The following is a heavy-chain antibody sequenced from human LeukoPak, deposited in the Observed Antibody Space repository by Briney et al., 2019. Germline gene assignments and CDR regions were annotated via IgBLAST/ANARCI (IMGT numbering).Heavy chain of an antibody. J-gene: IGHJ4*02. D-gene: IGHD6-19*01. Sequence: SETLSLTCAVYGGSFSGYYWSWIRQPPGKGLEWIGEINHSGSTNYDPSLKSRVTISVDTSKNQFSLKLSSVTAADTAVYYYARRSSGRRYFDYWGQGTLVTVSS. V-gene: IGHV4-34*01. CDR3: ARRSSGRRYFDY. CDR1: GGSFSGYY. CDR2: INHSGST.